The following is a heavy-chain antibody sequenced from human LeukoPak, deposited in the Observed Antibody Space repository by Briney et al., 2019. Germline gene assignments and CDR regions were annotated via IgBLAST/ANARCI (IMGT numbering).Heavy chain of an antibody. J-gene: IGHJ5*02. CDR3: ATDTMIRFGGVIVIP. CDR1: GYTLSELS. V-gene: IGHV1-24*01. Sequence: ASVKVSCKVSGYTLSELSMNWVRQAPGKGLEWMGGFDPKDGETIYAQKFQGRVTMTEDTSTGTAYMELSSLRSEDTAVYYCATDTMIRFGGVIVIPWGQGTLVTVSS. D-gene: IGHD3-16*02. CDR2: FDPKDGET.